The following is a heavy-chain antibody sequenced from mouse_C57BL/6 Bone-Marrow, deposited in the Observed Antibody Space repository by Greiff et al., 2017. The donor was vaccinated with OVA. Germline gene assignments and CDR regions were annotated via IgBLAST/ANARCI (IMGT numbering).Heavy chain of an antibody. CDR1: GYAFSSYW. D-gene: IGHD2-3*01. J-gene: IGHJ1*03. CDR3: ARGWLPGYFDV. CDR2: IYPGDGDT. Sequence: VQLQQSGAELVKPGASVKISCKASGYAFSSYWMNWVKQRPGKGLEGIGQIYPGDGDTNYNGKFKGKATLTADKSSSTAYMQLSSLTSEDSAVYFCARGWLPGYFDVWGTGTTVTVSS. V-gene: IGHV1-80*01.